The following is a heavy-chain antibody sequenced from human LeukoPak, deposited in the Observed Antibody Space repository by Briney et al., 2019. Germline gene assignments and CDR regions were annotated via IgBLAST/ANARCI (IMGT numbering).Heavy chain of an antibody. Sequence: GGSLRLSCAASGFTFSTYAMSWVRQAPGKGLEWVSVISDSGAITLYADSVKGRFTISRDNSKNTLYLQLNSLRAEDTAVYYCVREDTPATANYWGQGTLVTISS. J-gene: IGHJ4*02. CDR2: ISDSGAIT. V-gene: IGHV3-23*01. CDR3: VREDTPATANY. CDR1: GFTFSTYA. D-gene: IGHD2-21*02.